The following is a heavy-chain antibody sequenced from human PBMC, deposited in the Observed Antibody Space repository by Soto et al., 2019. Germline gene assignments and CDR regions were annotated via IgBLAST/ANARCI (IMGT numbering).Heavy chain of an antibody. V-gene: IGHV3-53*01. Sequence: PGGSLRLSCATSGFTVSSNYMSFVLHAPVKVLYWFSVIYSGGSTYYADSVKGRFTISRDNSKNTLYLQMNSLRAEDTAVYYCARVGRLGYCSSTSCYRGQAFDYWGQGTLVTVSS. CDR3: ARVGRLGYCSSTSCYRGQAFDY. CDR1: GFTVSSNY. CDR2: IYSGGST. D-gene: IGHD2-2*01. J-gene: IGHJ4*02.